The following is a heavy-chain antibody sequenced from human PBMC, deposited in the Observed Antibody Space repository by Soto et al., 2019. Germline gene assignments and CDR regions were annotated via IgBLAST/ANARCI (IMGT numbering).Heavy chain of an antibody. J-gene: IGHJ6*02. CDR2: VYSTGGV. Sequence: QVQLHESGPGLVKPSETLSLICNVSGDSIGRFYWSWIRQSAGKGLEWIGRVYSTGGVTYNPALKGRVTISLDRSNNHVSLEMNSVTAADTAVYFCAIDLSGTGLDIWGRGTRVSVSS. CDR3: AIDLSGTGLDI. D-gene: IGHD1-26*01. CDR1: GDSIGRFY. V-gene: IGHV4-4*07.